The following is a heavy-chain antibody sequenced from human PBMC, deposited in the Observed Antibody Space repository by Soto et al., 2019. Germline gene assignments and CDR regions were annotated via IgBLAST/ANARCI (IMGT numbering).Heavy chain of an antibody. CDR3: ARETPAVDS. J-gene: IGHJ4*02. CDR2: IRTISSAI. CDR1: GFTCSDYP. V-gene: IGHV3-48*02. Sequence: QLVESGGGLVQPGGSLRLSCAASGFTCSDYPINWVRQAPGKGLEWVSSIRTISSAIYFSDSVRGRFTISRDNARNSLYLQMTSLRDEDTAVYDCARETPAVDSRGQGTLVTVSS. D-gene: IGHD2-15*01.